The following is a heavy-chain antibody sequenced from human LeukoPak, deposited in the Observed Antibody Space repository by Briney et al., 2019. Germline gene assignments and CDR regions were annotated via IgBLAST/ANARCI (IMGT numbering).Heavy chain of an antibody. CDR2: ISAYNGNT. V-gene: IGHV1-18*01. Sequence: ASVKVSCKASSYTFTSYGISWVRQAPGQGLEWMGWISAYNGNTNYAQKLQGRVTMTTDTSTSTAYMELRSLRSDDTAVYYCAREGLAARRPTTGFDPWGQGTLVTVSS. J-gene: IGHJ5*02. CDR1: SYTFTSYG. D-gene: IGHD6-6*01. CDR3: AREGLAARRPTTGFDP.